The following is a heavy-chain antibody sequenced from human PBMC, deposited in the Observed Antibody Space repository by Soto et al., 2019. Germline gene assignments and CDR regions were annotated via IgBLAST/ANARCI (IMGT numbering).Heavy chain of an antibody. CDR3: GSVAGVRSGYLDY. Sequence: NPSETLSLTCTVSGASIGSGSYYWGWVRQPPGKGLEWIASMHYSGSTFYNPSLKSRVTISLDTSNNQFSLRMESVTAADTAVYFCGSVAGVRSGYLDYWGQGTQVTVSS. J-gene: IGHJ4*02. V-gene: IGHV4-39*07. CDR1: GASIGSGSYY. CDR2: MHYSGST. D-gene: IGHD3-22*01.